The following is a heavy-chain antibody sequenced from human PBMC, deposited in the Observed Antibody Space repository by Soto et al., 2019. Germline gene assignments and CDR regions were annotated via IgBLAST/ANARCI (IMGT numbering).Heavy chain of an antibody. CDR2: ISYDGSNK. V-gene: IGHV3-30-3*01. Sequence: GGSLRLSCAASGFTFSSYAMHWVRQAPGKGLEWVAVISYDGSNKYYADSVKGRFTISRDNSKNTLYLQMNSLRAEDTAVYHCARAAGGCCSNSSCYSHWFDPWGKGTLVTVSS. CDR3: ARAAGGCCSNSSCYSHWFDP. J-gene: IGHJ5*02. CDR1: GFTFSSYA. D-gene: IGHD2-2*02.